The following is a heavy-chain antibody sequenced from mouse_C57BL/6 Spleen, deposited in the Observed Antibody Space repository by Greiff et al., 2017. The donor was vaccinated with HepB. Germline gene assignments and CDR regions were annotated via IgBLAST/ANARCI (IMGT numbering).Heavy chain of an antibody. J-gene: IGHJ2*01. D-gene: IGHD1-1*01. CDR2: IYPVDGDT. Sequence: VKLMESGPELVKPGASVKISCKASGYAFSSSWMNWVKQRPGKGLEWIGRIYPVDGDTNYNGKFKGKATLTADKSSSTAYMQLSSLTSEDSAVYFCARLAYCYGSSYFDYWGQGTTLTVSS. V-gene: IGHV1-82*01. CDR1: GYAFSSSW. CDR3: ARLAYCYGSSYFDY.